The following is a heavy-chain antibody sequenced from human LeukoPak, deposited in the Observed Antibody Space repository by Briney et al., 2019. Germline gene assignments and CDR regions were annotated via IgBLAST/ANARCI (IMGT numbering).Heavy chain of an antibody. Sequence: GASVKVSCKASGCTFTSYAMHWVRQAPGQRLEWMGWINAGNGNTKYSQKFQGRVTITRDTSASTAYMELSSLRSEDTAVYYCARAGRSGSYLYYGMDVWGQGTTVTVSS. CDR1: GCTFTSYA. D-gene: IGHD3-10*01. V-gene: IGHV1-3*01. J-gene: IGHJ6*02. CDR3: ARAGRSGSYLYYGMDV. CDR2: INAGNGNT.